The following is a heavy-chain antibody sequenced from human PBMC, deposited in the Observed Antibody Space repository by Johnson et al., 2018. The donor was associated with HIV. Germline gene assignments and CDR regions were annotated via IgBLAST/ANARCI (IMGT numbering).Heavy chain of an antibody. J-gene: IGHJ3*02. D-gene: IGHD2-2*01. CDR3: ASKTPVVEDAFDI. V-gene: IGHV3-66*02. Sequence: VQLVESGGGLVQPGGSLRLSCAASGFTVSSNYMSWVRQAPGKGLEWVSVIYSGGSTYYADSVKGRFTISRDNSKNTLYLQMNSLRAEDTAVYYCASKTPVVEDAFDIWGQGTMVTVSS. CDR2: IYSGGST. CDR1: GFTVSSNY.